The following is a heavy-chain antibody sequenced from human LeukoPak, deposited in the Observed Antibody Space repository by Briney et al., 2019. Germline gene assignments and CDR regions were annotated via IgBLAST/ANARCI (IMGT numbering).Heavy chain of an antibody. V-gene: IGHV1-2*02. D-gene: IGHD2-2*01. CDR1: GGTFSSYA. Sequence: ASVKVSCKASGGTFSSYAISWVRQAPGQGLEWMGWINPNSGGTNYAQKFQGRVTMTRDTSISTAYMELSRLRSDDTAVYYCARDPFCSSTSCYGVYWGQGTLVTVSS. CDR3: ARDPFCSSTSCYGVY. J-gene: IGHJ4*02. CDR2: INPNSGGT.